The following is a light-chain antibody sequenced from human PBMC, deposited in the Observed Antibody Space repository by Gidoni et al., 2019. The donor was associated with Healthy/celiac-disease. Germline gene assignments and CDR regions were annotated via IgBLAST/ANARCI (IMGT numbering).Light chain of an antibody. CDR1: QSISSL. V-gene: IGKV1-5*03. CDR3: KQYNSYST. J-gene: IGKJ4*01. CDR2: KAS. Sequence: DPQMPPSPSTLSASVGDRVTITCRASQSISSLLDWYQQKPGKAPKLLIYKASSLESGVPSRFSGSGSGTEFTLTSSSLQPDDFATYYCKQYNSYSTFGGGTKVEIK.